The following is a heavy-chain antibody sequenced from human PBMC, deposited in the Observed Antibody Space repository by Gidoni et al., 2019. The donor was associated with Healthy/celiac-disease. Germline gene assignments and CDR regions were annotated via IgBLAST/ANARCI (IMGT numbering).Heavy chain of an antibody. CDR2: ISPIFGTA. D-gene: IGHD3-22*01. CDR3: ARALDYDSSGYYSPFDY. CDR1: GGSFRRYA. J-gene: IGHJ4*02. V-gene: IGHV1-69*06. Sequence: QVQLVQSGAEVQKPGSSVKVSCKAAGGSFRRYAISWVRQAPGQGLEWMGGISPIFGTANYAQKFQGRVTITADKSTSTAYMELSSLRSEDTAVYYCARALDYDSSGYYSPFDYWGQGTLVTVSS.